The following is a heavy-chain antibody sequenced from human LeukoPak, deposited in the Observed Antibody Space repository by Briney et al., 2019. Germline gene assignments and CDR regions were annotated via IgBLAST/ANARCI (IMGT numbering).Heavy chain of an antibody. J-gene: IGHJ4*02. Sequence: ASVTVSCKASGYTFNSYYIHWVRQAPGQGPEWMGIMNPSGGSTNHAQRFQGRVTMTRDMSTSTVYMELSSLRSEDTAVYYCARGGADCNNGICFLDYWGQGTLVTVSS. D-gene: IGHD2-8*01. CDR2: MNPSGGST. CDR1: GYTFNSYY. V-gene: IGHV1-46*02. CDR3: ARGGADCNNGICFLDY.